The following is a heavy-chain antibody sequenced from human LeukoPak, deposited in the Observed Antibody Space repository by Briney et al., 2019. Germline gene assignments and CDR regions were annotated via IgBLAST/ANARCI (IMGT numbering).Heavy chain of an antibody. CDR1: GGSFSGYY. CDR2: INHSGST. V-gene: IGHV4-34*01. J-gene: IGHJ5*02. Sequence: ETLSLTCAVYGGSFSGYYRSWIRQPPGKGLEWIGEINHSGSTNYNPSLKSRVTISVDTSKNQFSLKLSSVTAADTAVYYCARLGSGWLSYWFDPWGQGTLVTVSS. D-gene: IGHD6-19*01. CDR3: ARLGSGWLSYWFDP.